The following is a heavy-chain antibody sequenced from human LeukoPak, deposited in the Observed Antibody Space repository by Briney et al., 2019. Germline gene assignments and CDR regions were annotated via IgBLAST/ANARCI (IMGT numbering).Heavy chain of an antibody. D-gene: IGHD4-17*01. CDR3: ARDYYGDYYFDY. V-gene: IGHV3-21*01. CDR2: IRSSSGYT. Sequence: GGSLRLSCAASGFTFSSYEMNWVRQAPGKGLEWVSSIRSSSGYTYYADSVKGRFTISRDNAKTSLYLQMNSLRAEDTAVYYCARDYYGDYYFDYWGQGTLVTVSS. CDR1: GFTFSSYE. J-gene: IGHJ4*02.